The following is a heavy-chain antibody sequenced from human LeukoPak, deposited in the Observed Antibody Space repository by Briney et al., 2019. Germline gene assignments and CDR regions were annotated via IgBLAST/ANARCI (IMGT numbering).Heavy chain of an antibody. J-gene: IGHJ4*02. V-gene: IGHV3-74*01. CDR3: ARVIAAAEDFDY. CDR1: GFTFSSYW. CDR2: INSDGSST. D-gene: IGHD6-13*01. Sequence: GGSLRLSCAASGFTFSSYWMHWVRQAPGKGLVWVSRINSDGSSTSYADSVKGRFTISRDNAKSTLYLQMNSLRAEDTAVYYCARVIAAAEDFDYWGQGTLVTVSS.